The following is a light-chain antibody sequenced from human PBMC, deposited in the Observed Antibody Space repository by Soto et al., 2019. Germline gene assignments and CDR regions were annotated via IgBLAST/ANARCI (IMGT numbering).Light chain of an antibody. J-gene: IGKJ1*01. Sequence: GDRVTITCRASQSINAWLAWYQQKPGKAPKPLIYDVSTLASGVPSRFSGSASGTEFTLTISNLESDDFASYYCQQYHRYSTFGQGTRVDIK. CDR2: DVS. CDR1: QSINAW. V-gene: IGKV1-5*01. CDR3: QQYHRYST.